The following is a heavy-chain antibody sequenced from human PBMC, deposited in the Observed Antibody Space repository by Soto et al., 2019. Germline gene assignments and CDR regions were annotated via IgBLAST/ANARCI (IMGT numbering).Heavy chain of an antibody. CDR1: GFTFSNDA. CDR3: AKEGRYSYAQT. J-gene: IGHJ5*02. Sequence: GGSLRLSCAASGFTFSNDAMSWVRQAPGKGLEWVSAISESGGRTYYADSVKGRFTISRDNPQNTLYLQMNSLRAEDTAVYYCAKEGRYSYAQTWGRGTLVTVSS. D-gene: IGHD5-18*01. CDR2: ISESGGRT. V-gene: IGHV3-23*01.